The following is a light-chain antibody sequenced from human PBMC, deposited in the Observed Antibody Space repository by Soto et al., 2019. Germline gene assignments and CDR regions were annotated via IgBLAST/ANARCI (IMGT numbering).Light chain of an antibody. Sequence: DIVMTQSPGSLAVSLVDRATRNCKCSQSVSNIYLGWYQQKPGQAPRLLIFDGSSRATGIPDRFSGSGSGTDFTLTISRLEPEDFAVYYCQQYGNSLSWTFGQGTKV. CDR2: DGS. CDR3: QQYGNSLSWT. V-gene: IGKV3-20*01. CDR1: QSVSNIY. J-gene: IGKJ1*01.